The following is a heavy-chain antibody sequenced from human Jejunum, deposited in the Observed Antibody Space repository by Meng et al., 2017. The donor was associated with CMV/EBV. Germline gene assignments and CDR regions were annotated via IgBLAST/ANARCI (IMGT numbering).Heavy chain of an antibody. CDR1: GFTFSTYA. V-gene: IGHV3-30-3*01. J-gene: IGHJ4*02. Sequence: HVELVEAGGGVVQPGRSLRLPWAASGFTFSTYAMHWVRQAPGKGLEWVAAISYDGSKKYYGDSVKGRFTISRDNSKNTLYLQMDSLRIEDTAVYYCVRPIVETGRWYFDDWGQGTLVTVSS. CDR2: ISYDGSKK. D-gene: IGHD6-13*01. CDR3: VRPIVETGRWYFDD.